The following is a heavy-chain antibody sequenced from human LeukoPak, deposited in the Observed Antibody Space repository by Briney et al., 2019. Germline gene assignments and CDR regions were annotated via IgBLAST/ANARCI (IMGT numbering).Heavy chain of an antibody. CDR1: GGSISSGGYY. V-gene: IGHV4-30-2*01. D-gene: IGHD6-6*01. J-gene: IGHJ3*02. CDR2: IYHSGST. CDR3: ASFSSSSEVYAFDI. Sequence: PSQTLSLTCTVSGGSISSGGYYWSWIRQPPGKGLEWIGYIYHSGSTYYNPSLKSRVTISVDRSKNQFSLKLSSVTAADTAVYYCASFSSSSEVYAFDIWGQGTMVTVSS.